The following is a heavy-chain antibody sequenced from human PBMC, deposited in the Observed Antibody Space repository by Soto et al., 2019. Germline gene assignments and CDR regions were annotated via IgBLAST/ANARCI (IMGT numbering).Heavy chain of an antibody. J-gene: IGHJ4*02. CDR3: ARGEGGPRWGSIDY. D-gene: IGHD2-21*01. V-gene: IGHV1-2*04. Sequence: ASVKVSCKASGFTFSKYAMQWVRQALGQGLEWMGWINANSGGTNYAQKFQGWVTMTRDTSISTAYMELSRLRSDDTAVYYCARGEGGPRWGSIDYWGQGTLVTVSS. CDR2: INANSGGT. CDR1: GFTFSKYA.